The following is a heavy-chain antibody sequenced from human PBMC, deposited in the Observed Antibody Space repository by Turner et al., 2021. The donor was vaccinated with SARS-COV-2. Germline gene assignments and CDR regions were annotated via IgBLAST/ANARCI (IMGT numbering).Heavy chain of an antibody. CDR3: ASEVVITTPQKYYYYYAMDV. D-gene: IGHD3-22*01. CDR2: IYYSGST. V-gene: IGHV4-39*01. CDR1: GGSISSSTYY. Sequence: QLQLQESGPGLVKPSETLSLTCTVSGGSISSSTYYWGWIRQPPGKGLEWLGGIYYSGSTYYNPSLKSRVTISVDKSKNQFSLKLSSVTAADTAVYYCASEVVITTPQKYYYYYAMDVWGQGTTVTVSS. J-gene: IGHJ6*02.